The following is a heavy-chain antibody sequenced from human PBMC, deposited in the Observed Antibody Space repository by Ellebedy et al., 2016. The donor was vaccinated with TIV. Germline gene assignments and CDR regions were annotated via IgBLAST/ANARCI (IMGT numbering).Heavy chain of an antibody. J-gene: IGHJ4*02. CDR3: ARDHREGCFDY. V-gene: IGHV3-30*06. CDR1: GFTFSTYG. D-gene: IGHD5-24*01. CDR2: ISYDGSNE. Sequence: PGGSLRLSCAASGFTFSTYGMHWVRQAPGKGLEWVAVISYDGSNEHYADSVKGRFTISRDNSRNTLYLQMHSLRTEDSAVYYCARDHREGCFDYWGQGSLVTVSS.